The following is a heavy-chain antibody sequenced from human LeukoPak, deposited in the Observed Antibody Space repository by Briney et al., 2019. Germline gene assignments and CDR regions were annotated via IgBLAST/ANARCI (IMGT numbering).Heavy chain of an antibody. D-gene: IGHD1-14*01. V-gene: IGHV1-2*02. CDR3: ARDEGTLGTEIDY. CDR2: INPNSGGT. J-gene: IGHJ4*02. CDR1: GYTFTSHY. Sequence: ASVKVSCKASGYTFTSHYMHWVRQAPGQGLEWMGWINPNSGGTNYAQKLQGRVTMTTDTSTSTAYMELRSLRSDDTAVYYCARDEGTLGTEIDYWGQGTLVTVSS.